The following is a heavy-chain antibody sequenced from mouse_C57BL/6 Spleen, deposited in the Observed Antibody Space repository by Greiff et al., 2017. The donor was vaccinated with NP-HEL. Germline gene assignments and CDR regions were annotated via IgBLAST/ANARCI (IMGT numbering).Heavy chain of an antibody. CDR3: ARELWLRRDWYFDV. D-gene: IGHD2-2*01. J-gene: IGHJ1*03. V-gene: IGHV3-6*01. CDR2: ISYDGSN. Sequence: ESGPGLVKPSQSLSLTCSVTGYSITSGYYWNWIRQFPGNKLEWMGYISYDGSNNYNPSLKNRISITRDTSKNQFFLKLNSVTTEDTATYYCARELWLRRDWYFDVWGTGTTVTVSS. CDR1: GYSITSGYY.